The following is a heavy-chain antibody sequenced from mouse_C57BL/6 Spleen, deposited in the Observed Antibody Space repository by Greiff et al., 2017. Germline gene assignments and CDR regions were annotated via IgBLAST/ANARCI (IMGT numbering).Heavy chain of an antibody. CDR2: IYPRSGNT. V-gene: IGHV1-81*01. CDR1: GYTFTSYG. CDR3: ARGLTGTFAY. J-gene: IGHJ3*01. D-gene: IGHD4-1*01. Sequence: VQLQQSGAELARPGASVKLSCKASGYTFTSYGISWVKQRTGQGLEWIGEIYPRSGNTYYNEKFKDKATLTVDKSSSTAYMQLSSLTSEDSAVYYCARGLTGTFAYWGQGTLVTVSA.